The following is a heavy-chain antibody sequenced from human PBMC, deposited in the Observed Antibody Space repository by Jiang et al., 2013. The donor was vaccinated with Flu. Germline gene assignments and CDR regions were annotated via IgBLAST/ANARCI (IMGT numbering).Heavy chain of an antibody. CDR1: GGSISNYY. D-gene: IGHD5-18*01. CDR3: ARLGGGDTDYFDY. Sequence: PGLVKPSETLSLTCTVSGGSISNYYWSWIRQPPGKGLEWIGYIYFSGTTNYNPSLKSRVTISVDTSKNQFSLKLSSVTAADTAVYYCARLGGGDTDYFDYWGQGTLVTVSS. J-gene: IGHJ4*02. V-gene: IGHV4-59*08. CDR2: IYFSGTT.